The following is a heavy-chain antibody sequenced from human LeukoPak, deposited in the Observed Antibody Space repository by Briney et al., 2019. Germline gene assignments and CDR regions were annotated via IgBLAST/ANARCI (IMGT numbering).Heavy chain of an antibody. CDR2: ISYDGSNK. CDR1: GFTFSSYA. CDR3: ARVATVTIDYFDY. D-gene: IGHD4-17*01. Sequence: GGSLRLSCAASGFTFSSYAMHWVRQAPGKGLEWVAGISYDGSNKYYADSVKGRFTISRDNSKNTLYLQMNSLRAEDTAVYYCARVATVTIDYFDYWGQGTLVTVSS. J-gene: IGHJ4*02. V-gene: IGHV3-30-3*01.